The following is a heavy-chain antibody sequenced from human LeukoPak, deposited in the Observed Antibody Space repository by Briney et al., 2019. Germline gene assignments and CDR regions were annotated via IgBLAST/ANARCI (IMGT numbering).Heavy chain of an antibody. CDR3: ASEQLGGGGNYFDY. Sequence: PGGSLRLSCAASGFTFSSSVMSWVRQAPGKGLGWVSGISDSGDITYYADSVKGRFTISRDNSKNTLYLQMNSLRAEDTAVYYCASEQLGGGGNYFDYWGQGTLVTVSS. J-gene: IGHJ4*02. V-gene: IGHV3-23*01. CDR1: GFTFSSSV. D-gene: IGHD6-6*01. CDR2: ISDSGDIT.